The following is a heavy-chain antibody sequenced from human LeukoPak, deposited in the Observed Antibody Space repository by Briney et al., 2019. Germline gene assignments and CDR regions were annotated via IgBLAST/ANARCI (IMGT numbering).Heavy chain of an antibody. J-gene: IGHJ4*02. Sequence: SQTLSLTCTVSGGSISSGDYYWSWIRQPPGKGLEWIGYIYYSGSTYYNPSLKSRVTISVDTSKNQFSLKLSSVTAAVTAVYYCARGKPYGDYVGNFDYWGQGTLVTVSS. CDR2: IYYSGST. D-gene: IGHD4-17*01. V-gene: IGHV4-30-4*01. CDR1: GGSISSGDYY. CDR3: ARGKPYGDYVGNFDY.